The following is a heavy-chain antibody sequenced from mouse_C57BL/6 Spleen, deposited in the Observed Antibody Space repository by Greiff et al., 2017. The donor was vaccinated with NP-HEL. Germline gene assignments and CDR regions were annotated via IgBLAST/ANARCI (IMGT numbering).Heavy chain of an antibody. D-gene: IGHD4-1*01. V-gene: IGHV1-61*01. Sequence: QVQLQQPGAELVRPGSSVKLSCKASGYTFTSYWMDWVKQRPGQGLEWIGNIYPSDSETHYNQKFKDKATLTVDESSSTAYMQLSSLTSEDSAVYYCARKEAGTEYYYAMDYWGQGTSVTVSS. CDR1: GYTFTSYW. CDR2: IYPSDSET. CDR3: ARKEAGTEYYYAMDY. J-gene: IGHJ4*01.